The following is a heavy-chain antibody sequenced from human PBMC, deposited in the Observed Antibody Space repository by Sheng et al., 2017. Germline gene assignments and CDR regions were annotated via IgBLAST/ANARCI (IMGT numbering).Heavy chain of an antibody. CDR2: INHSGST. V-gene: IGHV4-34*01. CDR1: GGSFSVYY. Sequence: QVQLQQWGAGLLKPSETLSLTCAVYGGSFSVYYWSWIRQPPGKGLEWIGEINHSGSTNYNPSLKSRVTISVDTSKNQFSLKLSSVTAADTAVYYCARVSRYYYDSSGYKDYWGQGTLVTVSS. D-gene: IGHD3-22*01. CDR3: ARVSRYYYDSSGYKDY. J-gene: IGHJ4*02.